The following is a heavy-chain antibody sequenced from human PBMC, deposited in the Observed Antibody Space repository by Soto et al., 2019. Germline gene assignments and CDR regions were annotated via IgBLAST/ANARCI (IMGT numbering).Heavy chain of an antibody. CDR3: AKGFHSSRWYSPFDY. D-gene: IGHD6-19*01. CDR2: ISYDESNK. J-gene: IGHJ4*02. CDR1: GFTFSSYG. V-gene: IGHV3-30*18. Sequence: SGGSLRLSCAACGFTFSSYGMHWVRQAPGKGLEWVAVISYDESNKYYADSVKGRFTISRDNSKNTLYLQMNSLRADDTAVYFCAKGFHSSRWYSPFDYWGQATLVTVSS.